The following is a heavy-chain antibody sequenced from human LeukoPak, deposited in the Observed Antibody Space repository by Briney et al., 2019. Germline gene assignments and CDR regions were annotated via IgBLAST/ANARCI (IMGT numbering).Heavy chain of an antibody. CDR3: ARVGNEDAFDI. D-gene: IGHD4-23*01. CDR1: GFTVSSNY. J-gene: IGHJ3*02. Sequence: PGGSLRLSCAASGFTVSSNYMSWVRQAPGKGLEWVSVIYSGGSTYYADSVKGRFTISRDNSKNTLYLQMNSLRAEDTAVYYCARVGNEDAFDIWGQGTMATVSS. V-gene: IGHV3-53*01. CDR2: IYSGGST.